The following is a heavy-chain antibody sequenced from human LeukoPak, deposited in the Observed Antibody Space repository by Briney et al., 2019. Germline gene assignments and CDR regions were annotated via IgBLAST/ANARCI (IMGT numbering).Heavy chain of an antibody. CDR2: IYYSGST. D-gene: IGHD5-12*01. J-gene: IGHJ4*02. V-gene: IGHV4-39*07. CDR3: ARYHSGYDDY. Sequence: WVRQAPGKGLEWIGSIYYSGSTYYNPSLKSRVTILVDTSKNQFSLKLTSVTAADTAVYYCARYHSGYDDYRGQGTLVTVSS.